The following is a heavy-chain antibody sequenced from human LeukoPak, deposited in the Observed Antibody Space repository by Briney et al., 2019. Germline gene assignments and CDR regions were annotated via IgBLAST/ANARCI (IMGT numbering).Heavy chain of an antibody. V-gene: IGHV4-39*07. J-gene: IGHJ3*02. D-gene: IGHD6-19*01. CDR2: IYYSGST. Sequence: PSETLSPTCTVSGGSISSSSYYWGWIRQPPGKGLEWIGSIYYSGSTYYNPSLKSRVTISVDTSKNQFSLKLTSVTAADTAVYYCAMRDYYGSAPSFHIWGRGTMVTVSS. CDR1: GGSISSSSYY. CDR3: AMRDYYGSAPSFHI.